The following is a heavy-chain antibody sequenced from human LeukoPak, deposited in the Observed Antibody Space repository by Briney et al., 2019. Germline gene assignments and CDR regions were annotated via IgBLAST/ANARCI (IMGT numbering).Heavy chain of an antibody. CDR2: IIPIFGIA. Sequence: SVKVSCKASGGTFSSYAISWVRQAPGQGLEWMGRIIPIFGIANYAQKFQGRVTITADKSTSTAYMELSSPRSEDTAVYYCARDSASSSGWFDYWGQGTLVTVSS. D-gene: IGHD6-19*01. J-gene: IGHJ4*02. V-gene: IGHV1-69*04. CDR3: ARDSASSSGWFDY. CDR1: GGTFSSYA.